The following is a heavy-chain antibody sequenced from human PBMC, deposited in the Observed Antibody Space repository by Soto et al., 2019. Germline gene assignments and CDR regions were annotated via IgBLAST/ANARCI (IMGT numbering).Heavy chain of an antibody. CDR3: AKDRVEQQLVGEFDP. CDR1: GFTFDDYA. D-gene: IGHD6-13*01. V-gene: IGHV3-9*01. CDR2: ISWNSGSI. Sequence: GGSLRLSCAASGFTFDDYALHWVRQAPGKGLEWVSGISWNSGSIGYADSVKGRFTISRDNAKNSLYLQMNSLRAEDTALYYCAKDRVEQQLVGEFDPWGQGTLVTVSS. J-gene: IGHJ5*02.